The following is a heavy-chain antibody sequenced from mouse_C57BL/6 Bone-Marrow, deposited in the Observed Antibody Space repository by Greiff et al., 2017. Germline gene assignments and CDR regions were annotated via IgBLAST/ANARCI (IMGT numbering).Heavy chain of an antibody. CDR2: LDPETGGT. D-gene: IGHD2-2*01. Sequence: QVQLQQSGAELVRPGASVTLSCKASGYTFTDYEMHWVKQTPVHGLEWIGALDPETGGTAYTQKFKGKAILTADKSSSTAYLELRSLTSEDSAVYYCTRRGDGYDGAWFAYWGQGTLVTVSA. V-gene: IGHV1-15*01. J-gene: IGHJ3*01. CDR3: TRRGDGYDGAWFAY. CDR1: GYTFTDYE.